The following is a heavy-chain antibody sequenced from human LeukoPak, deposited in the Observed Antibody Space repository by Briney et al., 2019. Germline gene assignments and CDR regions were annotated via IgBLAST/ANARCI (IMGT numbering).Heavy chain of an antibody. CDR3: AKMGGKSHLSYYYMDV. CDR1: GFTFSNYA. J-gene: IGHJ6*03. Sequence: PGGSLRLSCAASGFTFSNYAMSWVRQAPGKGLEWVSTISGSGGSTYYADSAKGRFTISRDNSKNTLYLQMNSLRSEDTAVYYCAKMGGKSHLSYYYMDVWGKGTTFTVSS. D-gene: IGHD3-3*02. V-gene: IGHV3-23*01. CDR2: ISGSGGST.